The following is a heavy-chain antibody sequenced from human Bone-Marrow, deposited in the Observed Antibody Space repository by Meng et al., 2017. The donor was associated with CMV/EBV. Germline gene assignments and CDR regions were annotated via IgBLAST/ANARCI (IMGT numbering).Heavy chain of an antibody. V-gene: IGHV3-49*04. CDR2: IRSKAYGGTT. CDR3: TREEHYYDSSNFAY. D-gene: IGHD3-22*01. Sequence: GESLKISCTASGFTFGDYAMSWVRQAPGKGLEWVGFIRSKAYGGTTEYAASVKGRFTISRDDSKSIAYLQMNSLKTEDTAVYYCTREEHYYDSSNFAYWGQGTRVTCSS. CDR1: GFTFGDYA. J-gene: IGHJ4*02.